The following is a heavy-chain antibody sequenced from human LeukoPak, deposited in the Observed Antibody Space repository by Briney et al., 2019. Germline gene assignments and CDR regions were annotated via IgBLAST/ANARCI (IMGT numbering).Heavy chain of an antibody. Sequence: GGSLRLSSATSAFTLVDYGLSWVRPAPGKGLEWLCAINYNGAITDYADSVKGRFTISRDNAKNSLNLRMDSLRAEDTALYYCARDRLGPSFSVSHFDLWGQGTLVTVSS. J-gene: IGHJ4*02. V-gene: IGHV3-20*04. CDR2: INYNGAIT. CDR1: AFTLVDYG. D-gene: IGHD3-3*02. CDR3: ARDRLGPSFSVSHFDL.